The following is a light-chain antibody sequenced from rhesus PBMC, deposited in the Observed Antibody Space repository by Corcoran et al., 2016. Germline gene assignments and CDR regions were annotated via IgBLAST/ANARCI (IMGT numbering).Light chain of an antibody. CDR2: AAS. V-gene: IGKV1-18*01. Sequence: DIQMTQSPSSLSASVGDKVTITCRASQGISSWLAWYQQKPGKAPKLLIYAASSLQSGVLSRFSGSGSGTDYTLTISSLQPEDFATYYCQQGYNTPFTFGPGTKLDIK. J-gene: IGKJ3*01. CDR1: QGISSW. CDR3: QQGYNTPFT.